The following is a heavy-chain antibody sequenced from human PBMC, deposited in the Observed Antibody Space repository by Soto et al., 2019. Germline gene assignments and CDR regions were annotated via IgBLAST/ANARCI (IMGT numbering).Heavy chain of an antibody. CDR3: AREYYDYVWGSYRYYYGMDV. CDR2: INPNSGGT. Sequence: QVQLVQSGAEVKKPGASVKVSCKASGYTFTGYYMHWVRQAPGQGLEWMGWINPNSGGTNYAQKFQGWVTMTRDTSISTAYMELSTLRSDDTAVYYCAREYYDYVWGSYRYYYGMDVWGQGTTVTVSS. V-gene: IGHV1-2*04. J-gene: IGHJ6*02. D-gene: IGHD3-16*02. CDR1: GYTFTGYY.